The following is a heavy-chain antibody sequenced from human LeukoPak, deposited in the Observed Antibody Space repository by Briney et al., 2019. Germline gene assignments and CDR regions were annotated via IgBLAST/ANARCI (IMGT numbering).Heavy chain of an antibody. CDR3: ATVRHYSYYYDSSGYYSDAFDT. CDR2: FDPEDGET. Sequence: ASVKVSCKVSGYTITELSMHWVRQAPGKGLEWMGGFDPEDGETIYAQKFQGRVTMTEDTSTDTAYMELSSLRSEDTAVYYCATVRHYSYYYDSSGYYSDAFDTWGQGTMVTVSS. J-gene: IGHJ3*02. CDR1: GYTITELS. V-gene: IGHV1-24*01. D-gene: IGHD3-22*01.